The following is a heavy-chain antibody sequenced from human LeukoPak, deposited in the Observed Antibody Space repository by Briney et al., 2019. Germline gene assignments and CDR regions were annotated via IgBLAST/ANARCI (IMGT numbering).Heavy chain of an antibody. D-gene: IGHD3-10*01. V-gene: IGHV3-23*01. Sequence: PGGSLRLSCAASGFTFSNYVLTWVRQAPGKGLEWVSVISGSGGSTYYADSVKGRFTVSRDNSKNTLYLQMNSLRAEDTAVYYCAKPRGYGSGSFDYWGQGTVVIVSS. J-gene: IGHJ4*02. CDR1: GFTFSNYV. CDR3: AKPRGYGSGSFDY. CDR2: ISGSGGST.